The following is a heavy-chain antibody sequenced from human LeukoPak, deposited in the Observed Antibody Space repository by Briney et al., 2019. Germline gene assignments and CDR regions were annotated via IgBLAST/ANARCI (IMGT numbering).Heavy chain of an antibody. CDR1: GFTFSNYA. Sequence: GGSLRLSCAASGFTFSNYAMNWVRQAPGKGLEWVSAISGSGGSTYYADSVKGRFTISRDNSKNTVYLQMNSLGAEDTAVYYCAREPLDGEGATIFDFWGQGTLVTVSS. V-gene: IGHV3-23*01. J-gene: IGHJ4*02. CDR2: ISGSGGST. D-gene: IGHD1-26*01. CDR3: AREPLDGEGATIFDF.